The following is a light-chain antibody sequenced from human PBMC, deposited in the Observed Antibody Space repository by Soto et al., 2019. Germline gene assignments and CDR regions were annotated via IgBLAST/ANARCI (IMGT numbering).Light chain of an antibody. V-gene: IGKV1-8*01. CDR1: QGISSY. CDR3: QQYYSYPQT. CDR2: AAS. Sequence: AIRMTQSPSSLSASTGDRVTITCRARQGISSYLAWYQQKPGKAPKLLIYAASTLQSGVPSRFSGSGSGTDFTLTISCLQSEYFATYYCQQYYSYPQTFGQGTKVDIK. J-gene: IGKJ1*01.